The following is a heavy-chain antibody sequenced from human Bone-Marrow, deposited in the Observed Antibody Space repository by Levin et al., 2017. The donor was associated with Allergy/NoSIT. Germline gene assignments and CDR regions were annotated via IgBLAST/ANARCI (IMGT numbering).Heavy chain of an antibody. V-gene: IGHV1-24*01. CDR1: GDTLSQLS. J-gene: IGHJ3*02. CDR2: FDPEGGET. Sequence: GASVKVSCKVSGDTLSQLSIHWVRQAPGKGPEWMGGFDPEGGETIYTQKFQGRVTMTEDPSTDIAYMELNSLKSEDTAVYYCTTELNDDYWNGLAFDIWGRGTMVTVS. CDR3: TTELNDDYWNGLAFDI. D-gene: IGHD1-1*01.